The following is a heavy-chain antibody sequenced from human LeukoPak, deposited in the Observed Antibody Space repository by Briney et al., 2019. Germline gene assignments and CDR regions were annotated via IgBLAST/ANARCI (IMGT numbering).Heavy chain of an antibody. Sequence: GGSLRLSCAASGFTFSDYYMSWIRQAPGKGLEWVSYISSSGSTIYYADSVKGRFTISRDNAKNSLYLQMNSLRAEDTAVYYCARDPDPYYYDSSGPAGWFDPWGQGTLVTVSS. J-gene: IGHJ5*02. CDR2: ISSSGSTI. CDR3: ARDPDPYYYDSSGPAGWFDP. V-gene: IGHV3-11*01. D-gene: IGHD3-22*01. CDR1: GFTFSDYY.